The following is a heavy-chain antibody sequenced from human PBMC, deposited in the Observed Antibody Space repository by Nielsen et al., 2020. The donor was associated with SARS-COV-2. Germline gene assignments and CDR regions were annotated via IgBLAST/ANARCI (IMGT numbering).Heavy chain of an antibody. CDR2: IYYSGST. CDR3: ARGGYGYGDYFDGY. CDR1: GGSISSSSYY. D-gene: IGHD4-17*01. V-gene: IGHV4-39*07. Sequence: SETLSLTCTVSGGSISSSSYYWGWIRQPPGKGLEWIGSIYYSGSTYYNPSLKSRVTISVDTSKNQFSLKLSSVTAADTAVYYCARGGYGYGDYFDGYWGQGTLVTVSS. J-gene: IGHJ4*02.